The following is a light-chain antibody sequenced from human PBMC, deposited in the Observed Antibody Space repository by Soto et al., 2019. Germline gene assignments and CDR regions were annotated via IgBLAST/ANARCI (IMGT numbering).Light chain of an antibody. CDR1: QSISSH. CDR3: HQCYSTSLT. J-gene: IGKJ4*01. V-gene: IGKV1-39*01. CDR2: AAS. Sequence: ESGTXXCRASQSISSHLNWYQQKPGKAPKLLIYAASSLQSGVPSRFSGSGSGTDFTLTISILQPEEVSAFYWHQCYSTSLTFGVGTRVDIK.